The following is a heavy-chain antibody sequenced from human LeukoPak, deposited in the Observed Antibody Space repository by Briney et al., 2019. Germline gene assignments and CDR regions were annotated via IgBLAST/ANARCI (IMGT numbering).Heavy chain of an antibody. J-gene: IGHJ6*03. CDR2: ISAYNGNT. CDR1: GYTFTSYG. V-gene: IGHV1-18*01. CDR3: ARDLPSMIRGVTLPGANYYYYYYMDV. D-gene: IGHD3-10*01. Sequence: ASVKVSCKASGYTFTSYGISWVRQAPGQGLEWMGWISAYNGNTNYAQKLQGRVTMTTDTSTSTAYMELRSLRSDDTAVYYCARDLPSMIRGVTLPGANYYYYYYMDVWGKGTTVTISS.